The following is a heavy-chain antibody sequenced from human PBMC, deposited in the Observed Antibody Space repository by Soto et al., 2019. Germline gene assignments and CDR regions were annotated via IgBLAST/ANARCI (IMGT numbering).Heavy chain of an antibody. CDR3: ASGGGTSISYYYYYGMDV. CDR2: IIPIFGTA. CDR1: GGTFSSYA. D-gene: IGHD1-1*01. Sequence: ASVKVSCKASGGTFSSYAISWVRQAPGQGLEWMGGIIPIFGTANYAQKFQGRVTITADESTSTAYMELSSLRSEDTAVYYCASGGGTSISYYYYYGMDVWGQGTTVTVSS. J-gene: IGHJ6*02. V-gene: IGHV1-69*13.